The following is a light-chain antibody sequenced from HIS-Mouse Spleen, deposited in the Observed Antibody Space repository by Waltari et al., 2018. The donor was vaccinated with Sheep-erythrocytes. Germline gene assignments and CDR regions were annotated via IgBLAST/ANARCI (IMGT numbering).Light chain of an antibody. CDR1: SSAVGSYNL. Sequence: QSALTQPASVSGSPGQSITISCTGTSSAVGSYNLVSWYHQHPGKAPKLMIYEGSKRPSGVYNRFSGSKSGNTASLTISGLQAEDEADYYCCSYAGSSTPWVFGGGTKLTVL. J-gene: IGLJ3*02. CDR2: EGS. V-gene: IGLV2-23*01. CDR3: CSYAGSSTPWV.